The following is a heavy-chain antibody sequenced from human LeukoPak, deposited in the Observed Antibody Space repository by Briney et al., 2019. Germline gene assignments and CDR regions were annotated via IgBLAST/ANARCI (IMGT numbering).Heavy chain of an antibody. CDR1: GGSISSFY. CDR3: ATMVRGARFDY. J-gene: IGHJ4*02. Sequence: PSETLSLTCTVSGGSISSFYWTWIRQPPGKGLELIGYISDTGSTDYNPSLKGRLTMSIDTSKSQFSLRLNSVTAPDTALYCCATMVRGARFDYWGQGTLVTVSS. V-gene: IGHV4-59*08. CDR2: ISDTGST. D-gene: IGHD3-10*01.